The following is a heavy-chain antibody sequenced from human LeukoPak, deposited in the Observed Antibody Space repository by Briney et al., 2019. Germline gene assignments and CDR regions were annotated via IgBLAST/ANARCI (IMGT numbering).Heavy chain of an antibody. CDR1: GFTVSNSP. D-gene: IGHD6-25*01. Sequence: GGSLRLSCVASGFTVSNSPMTWVRQAPGKGLEWVSLIYNAGTTYYAESVKGRFTMSRDTSKNTLYLQMNSLRVEDTAVYYCVRDQRPPSWHFDLWGRGALVTVSS. CDR2: IYNAGTT. J-gene: IGHJ2*01. CDR3: VRDQRPPSWHFDL. V-gene: IGHV3-66*01.